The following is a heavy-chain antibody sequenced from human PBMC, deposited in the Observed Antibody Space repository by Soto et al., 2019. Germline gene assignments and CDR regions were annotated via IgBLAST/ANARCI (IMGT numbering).Heavy chain of an antibody. CDR3: ARRGGDQSLNY. CDR1: GFAFRHNY. D-gene: IGHD3-16*02. J-gene: IGHJ4*02. V-gene: IGHV3-11*01. Sequence: QVQLVESGGGLVKPGGSLRLSCTVSGFAFRHNYLTWIRQAPGKGLEWLSYISTSGSPAYYADSVKGRFTISTDNAKESLYLQMDSLRAEDTGVYYCARRGGDQSLNYWGQGTLVTVSS. CDR2: ISTSGSPA.